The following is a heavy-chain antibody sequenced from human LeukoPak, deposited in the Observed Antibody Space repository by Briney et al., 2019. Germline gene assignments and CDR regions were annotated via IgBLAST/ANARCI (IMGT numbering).Heavy chain of an antibody. V-gene: IGHV1-8*01. J-gene: IGHJ6*02. CDR3: ASHSSTSENYYYYYGMDV. CDR2: MNPNSGNT. D-gene: IGHD2-2*01. CDR1: GYTFTSYD. Sequence: ASVRVSCKPSGYTFTSYDINWVRQATGQGLEWMGWMNPNSGNTGYAQKFQGRVTMTRNTSISTAYMELSSLRSEETAVYYCASHSSTSENYYYYYGMDVWGQGTTVTVSS.